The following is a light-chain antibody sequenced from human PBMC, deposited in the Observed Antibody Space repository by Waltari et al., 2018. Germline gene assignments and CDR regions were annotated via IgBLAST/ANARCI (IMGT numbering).Light chain of an antibody. CDR2: YKSDSDK. CDR3: MIFHGNAWV. Sequence: QAVLTQPSSLSASPGASASLTCTLRSGINVGTYRIYWYQQKPGSPPQYLLRYKSDSDKGLGSGVPNRFSGSKDASANAGILLISGLQSDDEAGYYCMIFHGNAWVFGGGTKLTVL. V-gene: IGLV5-45*03. CDR1: SGINVGTYR. J-gene: IGLJ2*01.